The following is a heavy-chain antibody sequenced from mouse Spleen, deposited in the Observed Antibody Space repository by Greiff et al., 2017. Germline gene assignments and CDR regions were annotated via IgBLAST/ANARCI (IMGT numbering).Heavy chain of an antibody. J-gene: IGHJ3*01. V-gene: IGHV1-15*01. Sequence: LVESGADLVRPGASVKLSCKALGYTFTDYEMHWVNQTPVHGLEWIGAIHPGSGSTAYTQKFKGKTTLTADNSSSTAYMELSSLTSEGSGVYYCARGGLLRYWGQGTLVTVSA. CDR3: ARGGLLRY. CDR2: IHPGSGST. D-gene: IGHD1-1*01. CDR1: GYTFTDYE.